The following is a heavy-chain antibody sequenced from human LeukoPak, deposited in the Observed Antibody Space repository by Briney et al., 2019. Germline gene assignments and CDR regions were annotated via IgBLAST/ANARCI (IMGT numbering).Heavy chain of an antibody. CDR3: AREGEFAFGGVIATFDY. CDR1: GFTFSSYS. Sequence: GGSLRLSCAASGFTFSSYSMNWVRQAPGKGLEWVSSISSSSSYIYYADSVKGRFTISRDNAKNSLYLQMNSLRAEDTAVYYCAREGEFAFGGVIATFDYWGQGTLVTVSS. CDR2: ISSSSSYI. J-gene: IGHJ4*02. V-gene: IGHV3-21*01. D-gene: IGHD3-16*02.